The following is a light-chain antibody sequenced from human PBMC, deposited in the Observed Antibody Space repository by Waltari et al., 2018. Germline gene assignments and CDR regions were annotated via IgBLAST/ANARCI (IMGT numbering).Light chain of an antibody. V-gene: IGKV3-20*01. CDR2: GAS. CDR3: QQYGSLPWT. J-gene: IGKJ1*01. Sequence: EIVLTQSPGPLSLSPGDSATLSCRASERVPSGYLAWYQQKPGQAPRLLIFGASTGATGVPDRFSGSESGTDFTLTISRLEPEDFAVYYCQQYGSLPWTFGQGTKVEFK. CDR1: ERVPSGY.